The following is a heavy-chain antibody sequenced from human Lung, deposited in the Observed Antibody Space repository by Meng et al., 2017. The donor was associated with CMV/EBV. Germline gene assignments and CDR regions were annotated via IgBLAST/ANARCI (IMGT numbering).Heavy chain of an antibody. J-gene: IGHJ5*02. Sequence: ASVXVSCKTSGYTFIGYYINWVRQAPGQRPEWMGWSDPNGGGTSFAQKFQGRVTMTRAKSISTVYMELNRLKSDDTALYYCARLIIPVAVGRGLGAFDPWGQGXLVTVSS. CDR3: ARLIIPVAVGRGLGAFDP. V-gene: IGHV1-2*02. D-gene: IGHD2-21*01. CDR1: GYTFIGYY. CDR2: SDPNGGGT.